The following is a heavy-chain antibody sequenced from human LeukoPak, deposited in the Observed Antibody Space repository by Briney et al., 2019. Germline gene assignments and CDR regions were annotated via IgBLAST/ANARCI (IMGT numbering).Heavy chain of an antibody. CDR3: AKDHHLYSSSSLFGH. CDR1: GFTFDDYA. Sequence: GGSLRLSCAASGFTFDDYAMHWVRQAPGKGLEWVSGISWNSGSIGYADSVKGRFTISRDNAKNSLYLQMNSLRAEDTALYYCAKDHHLYSSSSLFGHWGQGTLVTVSS. J-gene: IGHJ4*02. CDR2: ISWNSGSI. V-gene: IGHV3-9*01. D-gene: IGHD6-6*01.